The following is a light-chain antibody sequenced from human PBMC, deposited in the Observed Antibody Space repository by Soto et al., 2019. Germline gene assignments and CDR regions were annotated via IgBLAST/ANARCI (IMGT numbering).Light chain of an antibody. CDR1: ISNIGNNY. CDR2: RND. CDR3: AAWDDTVRSDV. V-gene: IGLV1-47*01. Sequence: QSVLTQPPSVSGTPGQRVTISCSGSISNIGNNYVYWFQQLPGTAPKVLSNRNDQRPSGVPDRFSGSKSGTSASLAISGRRSEDEAEYYCAAWDDTVRSDVFGTGTKLTVL. J-gene: IGLJ1*01.